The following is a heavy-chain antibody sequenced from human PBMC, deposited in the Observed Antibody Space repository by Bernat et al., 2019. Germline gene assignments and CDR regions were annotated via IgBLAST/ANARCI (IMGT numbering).Heavy chain of an antibody. CDR2: ISAYNGNT. CDR1: GYTFTSYG. Sequence: QVQLVQSGAEVKKPGASVKVSCKASGYTFTSYGISWVRQAPGQGLEWMGWISAYNGNTNYAQKLQGRVTMTTDTSTSTAYMELRSLRSDDTAVYYCAREPYYDYVWGSYRYSGVFDYWGQGTLVTVS. D-gene: IGHD3-16*02. J-gene: IGHJ4*02. V-gene: IGHV1-18*01. CDR3: AREPYYDYVWGSYRYSGVFDY.